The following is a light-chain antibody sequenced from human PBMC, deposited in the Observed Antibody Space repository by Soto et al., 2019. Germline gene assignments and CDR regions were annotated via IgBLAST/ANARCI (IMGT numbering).Light chain of an antibody. Sequence: IGLKQSPATLSVSTGETAALSGKTSQSVDSLLAWYQQKPGQAPRLLIYRASTRTTGIPARFSGSGSGTEFTLTINSLQSEDFAVYYCQQYNNWPITFGQGTLLEIK. CDR2: RAS. J-gene: IGKJ5*01. CDR3: QQYNNWPIT. V-gene: IGKV3-15*01. CDR1: QSVDSL.